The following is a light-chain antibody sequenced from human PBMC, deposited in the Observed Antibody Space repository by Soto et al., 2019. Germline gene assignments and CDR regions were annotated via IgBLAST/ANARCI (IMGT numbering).Light chain of an antibody. J-gene: IGLJ2*01. CDR2: LEGSGSY. V-gene: IGLV4-60*02. CDR3: ETWDSNTRV. Sequence: QSVLTQSSSASASLGSSVKLTCTLSSRHSSYIIAWHHQQPGKAPRYLMKLEGSGSYNKGSGVPDRFSGSSSGADRYLTISNLQFEDEANYYCETWDSNTRVFVGGTKLTVL. CDR1: SRHSSYI.